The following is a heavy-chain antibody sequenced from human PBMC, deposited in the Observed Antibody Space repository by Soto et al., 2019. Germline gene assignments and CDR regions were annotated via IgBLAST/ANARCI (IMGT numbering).Heavy chain of an antibody. Sequence: GGSLRLSCAASGFTFSSYGMHWVRQAPGKGLEWVAVIWYDGSNKYYADPVKGRFTISRDNSKNTLYLQMNSLRAEDTAVYYCARAGPPVVPAAIRSYYCYGMDVWGQGTTVTVSS. CDR3: ARAGPPVVPAAIRSYYCYGMDV. V-gene: IGHV3-33*01. D-gene: IGHD2-2*02. J-gene: IGHJ6*02. CDR1: GFTFSSYG. CDR2: IWYDGSNK.